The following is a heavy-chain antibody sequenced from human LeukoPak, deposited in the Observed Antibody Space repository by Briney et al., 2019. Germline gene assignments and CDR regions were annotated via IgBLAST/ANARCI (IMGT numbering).Heavy chain of an antibody. D-gene: IGHD3-22*01. Sequence: PSETLSLTCVVYGGSFSGYYWSWIRQPPGKGLEWIGEINHSGSTNYNPSLKSRVTISVDTSKNQFSLRLSSVTAADTAVYYCARGPHYDSSGYDYFDYWGQGTLVTVSS. CDR3: ARGPHYDSSGYDYFDY. J-gene: IGHJ4*02. CDR1: GGSFSGYY. CDR2: INHSGST. V-gene: IGHV4-34*01.